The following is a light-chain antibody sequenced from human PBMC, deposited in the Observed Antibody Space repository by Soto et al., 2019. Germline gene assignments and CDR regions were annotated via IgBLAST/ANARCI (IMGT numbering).Light chain of an antibody. CDR3: QQYDNSPLT. Sequence: EIVLTQSPGTLSLSPGERATLSCRASQSVTSSHLAWYQQKPGQAPRLLIYGASSRATGIPDRFSGSGSGTDFTLTISRLAPEDFAVYYCQQYDNSPLTFGPGTKVDIK. CDR1: QSVTSSH. CDR2: GAS. V-gene: IGKV3-20*01. J-gene: IGKJ3*01.